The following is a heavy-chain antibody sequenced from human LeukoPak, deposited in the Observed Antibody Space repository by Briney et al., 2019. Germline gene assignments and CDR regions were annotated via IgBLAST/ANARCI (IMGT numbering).Heavy chain of an antibody. V-gene: IGHV4-59*01. J-gene: IGHJ4*02. CDR2: INYSGST. Sequence: SETLSLTCTVSGGSISSYYWSWIRQPPGKGLEWIGYINYSGSTNYNPSLERRVTISVDMSRNQFSLNLTSVTAADTAVYYCARGRGSLTYWGQGTLATVSS. CDR1: GGSISSYY. D-gene: IGHD3-10*01. CDR3: ARGRGSLTY.